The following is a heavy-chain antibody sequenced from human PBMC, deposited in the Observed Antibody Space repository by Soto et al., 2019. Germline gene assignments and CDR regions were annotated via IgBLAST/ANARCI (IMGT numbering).Heavy chain of an antibody. CDR3: ARTYGSGDYFLPFEY. D-gene: IGHD3-10*01. CDR2: ISVYNGNI. CDR1: GYMFNTYG. V-gene: IGHV1-18*01. Sequence: QVQLLQSGAEVKKPGASVKVSCKASGYMFNTYGITWVRQAPGQGLEWMGWISVYNGNIDYAQKFEGRVTMTTDTSTSTAYMELKSLTSDDTAEYYCARTYGSGDYFLPFEYWGQGTPVSVSS. J-gene: IGHJ4*02.